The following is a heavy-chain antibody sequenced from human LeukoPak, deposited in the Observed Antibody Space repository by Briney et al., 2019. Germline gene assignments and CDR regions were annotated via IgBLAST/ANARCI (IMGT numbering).Heavy chain of an antibody. CDR1: GGTFSSYA. D-gene: IGHD3-10*01. CDR2: IIPIFGTA. Sequence: SVKVSCKASGGTFSSYAISWVRQAPGQGLEWMGGIIPIFGTANYAQKFQGRVTITADESTSTAYMELSSLRSEDTAVYYCAITYYYGSGSYAPDYWGQGTLVTVSS. J-gene: IGHJ4*02. CDR3: AITYYYGSGSYAPDY. V-gene: IGHV1-69*13.